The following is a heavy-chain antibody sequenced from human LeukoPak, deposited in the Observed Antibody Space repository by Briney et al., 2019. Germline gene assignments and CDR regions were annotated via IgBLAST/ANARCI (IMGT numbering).Heavy chain of an antibody. CDR1: GGSINSYY. D-gene: IGHD3-9*01. Sequence: SETLSLTCTVSGGSINSYYWSWIRQPPGKGLEWIGYIYYSGSTNYNPSLKSRVTISVDTSKNQFSLKLSSVTAADTAVYYCARGSVRYYAYWGQGTLVTVSS. CDR3: ARGSVRYYAY. V-gene: IGHV4-59*12. CDR2: IYYSGST. J-gene: IGHJ4*02.